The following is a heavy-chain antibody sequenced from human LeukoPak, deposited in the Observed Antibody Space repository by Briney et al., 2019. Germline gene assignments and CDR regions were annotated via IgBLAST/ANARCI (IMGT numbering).Heavy chain of an antibody. CDR2: MSHDGGKI. D-gene: IGHD4/OR15-4a*01. CDR1: GYTIRTYA. V-gene: IGHV3-30*18. Sequence: GGSLRLSCAASGYTIRTYAKHWVRQAPGKGLEWVAFMSHDGGKIFHADSVKGRFTISRDNSKSILYLQMNSLSAADTAVYYCAKSASAYYYMDVWGKGTTVTVSS. CDR3: AKSASAYYYMDV. J-gene: IGHJ6*03.